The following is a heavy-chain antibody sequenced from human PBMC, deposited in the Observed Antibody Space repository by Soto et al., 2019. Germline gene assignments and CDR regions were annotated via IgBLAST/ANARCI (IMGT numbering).Heavy chain of an antibody. J-gene: IGHJ6*02. V-gene: IGHV1-18*01. Sequence: ALVKVSCKASGYPFTKFGVSWVRTAPGQGLEWMGWIITQHRVTNYAQEFQGRVSMATDASTSTAYMELGSLRSDDTAIYYCVKSAGWLLRDYVIYMDFGGQGPSVTVSS. CDR2: IITQHRVT. CDR1: GYPFTKFG. D-gene: IGHD4-17*01. CDR3: VKSAGWLLRDYVIYMDF.